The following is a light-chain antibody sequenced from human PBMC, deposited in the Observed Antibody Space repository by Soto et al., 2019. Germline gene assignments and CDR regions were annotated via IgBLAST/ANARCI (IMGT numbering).Light chain of an antibody. CDR2: GAS. J-gene: IGKJ2*01. V-gene: IGKV3-20*01. CDR1: PSVSSSY. CDR3: QQYGSSPPYT. Sequence: EIVLTQSPGTLSLSPGERATLSCRASPSVSSSYLAWYQPKPGQAPRLLIYGASSRATGIPDRFSGSGSGTDFTLTISRLEPEDFAVYYGQQYGSSPPYTFGQGTKLEIK.